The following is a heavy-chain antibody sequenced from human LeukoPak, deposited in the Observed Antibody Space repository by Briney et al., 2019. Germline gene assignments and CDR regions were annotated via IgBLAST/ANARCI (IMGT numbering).Heavy chain of an antibody. CDR2: ISGSGGST. J-gene: IGHJ3*02. Sequence: PGGSLRLSCAASGFTFSSYAMSWVRQAPGKGLEWVSAISGSGGSTYYADSVKGRFTISRDNSKNTLYLQMNSLSAEGTALYYCAKVLSGSYYDAFGIWGQGTMVTVSP. CDR1: GFTFSSYA. CDR3: AKVLSGSYYDAFGI. V-gene: IGHV3-23*01. D-gene: IGHD1-26*01.